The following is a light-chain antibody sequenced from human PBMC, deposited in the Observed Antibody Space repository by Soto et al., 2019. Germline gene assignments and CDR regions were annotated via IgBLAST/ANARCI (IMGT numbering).Light chain of an antibody. V-gene: IGKV1-5*03. Sequence: DIHMTQSPSSVSASVVDIVTITCRASQSISSYLNWYQQKPGKAPKLLIYKASSLESGVPSRFSGSGSGTEFTLTISSLQPDDFATYYCQQYNSYWTFGQGTRWIS. J-gene: IGKJ1*01. CDR3: QQYNSYWT. CDR2: KAS. CDR1: QSISSY.